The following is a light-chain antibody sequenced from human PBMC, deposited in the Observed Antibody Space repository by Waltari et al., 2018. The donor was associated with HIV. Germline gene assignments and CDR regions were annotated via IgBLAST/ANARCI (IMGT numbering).Light chain of an antibody. CDR1: QSISTY. Sequence: EFVLTQSPPTLSLSPGERATLSCRASQSISTYLAWYHLKSGQAPRLLIYDASKRAPGVPIRFSGSGSGTEFTLIISSLEPEDFAVYCCQQRSNWPLTFGGGTKVDI. V-gene: IGKV3-11*01. CDR2: DAS. J-gene: IGKJ4*01. CDR3: QQRSNWPLT.